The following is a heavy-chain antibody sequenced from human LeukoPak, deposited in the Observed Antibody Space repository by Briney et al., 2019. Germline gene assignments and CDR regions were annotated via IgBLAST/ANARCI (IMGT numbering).Heavy chain of an antibody. D-gene: IGHD6-19*01. CDR3: ARDFGSSGWYLGFSY. CDR2: ISSSSSTI. J-gene: IGHJ4*02. V-gene: IGHV3-48*01. Sequence: GGSLRLSCAASGFTLSSYSMNWVRQAPGKGLEWVSYISSSSSTIYYADSVKGRFTISRDNAKNSLYLQMNSLRAEDTAVYYCARDFGSSGWYLGFSYWGQGTLVTVSS. CDR1: GFTLSSYS.